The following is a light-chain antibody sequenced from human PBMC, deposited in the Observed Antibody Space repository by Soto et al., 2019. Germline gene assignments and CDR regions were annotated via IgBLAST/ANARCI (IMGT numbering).Light chain of an antibody. Sequence: EIVLTQSPGTLSLSPGERATLSCRASQSVSSSYLAWYQQKPGQAPRLLIYGASSRATGIPDRFSGSGSGTDFTLNISRLEPEDFAVYYCQQYGSPPLTFGPGTKVDIK. CDR3: QQYGSPPLT. V-gene: IGKV3-20*01. CDR1: QSVSSSY. CDR2: GAS. J-gene: IGKJ3*01.